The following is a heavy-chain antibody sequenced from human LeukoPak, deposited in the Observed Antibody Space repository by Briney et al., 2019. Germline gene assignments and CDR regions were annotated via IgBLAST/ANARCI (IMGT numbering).Heavy chain of an antibody. V-gene: IGHV3-9*01. CDR2: ISWNSGSI. Sequence: GGSLRLSCAASGFTFDDYAMHWVRQAPGKGLEWVSGISWNSGSIGYADSVKGRFTISRDNAKNSLYLQMNTLRAEDTALYYCARGDRTSGWTYWGQGTLVTVSS. D-gene: IGHD6-19*01. J-gene: IGHJ4*02. CDR1: GFTFDDYA. CDR3: ARGDRTSGWTY.